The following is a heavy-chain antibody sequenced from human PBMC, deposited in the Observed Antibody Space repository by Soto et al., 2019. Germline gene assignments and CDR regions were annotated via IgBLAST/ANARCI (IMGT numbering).Heavy chain of an antibody. D-gene: IGHD3-9*01. V-gene: IGHV4-39*01. CDR1: GGSISRNSYY. CDR2: IYHSGST. Sequence: PSETLSLTCTVSGGSISRNSYYWGWVRQPPGKGLEWIGTIYHSGSTYCNPSLKSRVTISVDTSKNQFSLKLSSVTAADTAVYYCAGRERYYDILTGYYQTYYFDYWGQGTLVTVSS. CDR3: AGRERYYDILTGYYQTYYFDY. J-gene: IGHJ4*02.